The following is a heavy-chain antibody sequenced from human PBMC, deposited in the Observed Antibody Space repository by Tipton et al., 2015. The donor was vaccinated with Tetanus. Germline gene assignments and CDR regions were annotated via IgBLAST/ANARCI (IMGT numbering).Heavy chain of an antibody. CDR3: ARGSPYYYDSSGPEKVDY. Sequence: TLSLTCTVSGGSISSYYWSWIRQPPGKGLEWIGYIYYSGSTNYNPSLKSRVTISVDTSKNQFSLKLSSVTAADTAVYYCARGSPYYYDSSGPEKVDYWGQGTLVTVSS. D-gene: IGHD3-22*01. CDR2: IYYSGST. V-gene: IGHV4-59*01. CDR1: GGSISSYY. J-gene: IGHJ4*02.